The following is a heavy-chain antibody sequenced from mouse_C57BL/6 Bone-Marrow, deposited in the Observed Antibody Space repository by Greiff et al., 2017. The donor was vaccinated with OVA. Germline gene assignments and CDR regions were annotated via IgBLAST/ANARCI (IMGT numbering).Heavy chain of an antibody. Sequence: QVQLQQPGAELVKPGASVKLSCKASGYTFTSYWMHWVKQRPGRGLEWIGRIDPNSGGTKYNEKFKSKATLTVDKPSSTAYMQLSSLTSADSAVYYCAGCMVTTRYYAMDYWGQGTSVTVSS. CDR3: AGCMVTTRYYAMDY. D-gene: IGHD2-2*01. V-gene: IGHV1-72*01. J-gene: IGHJ4*01. CDR2: IDPNSGGT. CDR1: GYTFTSYW.